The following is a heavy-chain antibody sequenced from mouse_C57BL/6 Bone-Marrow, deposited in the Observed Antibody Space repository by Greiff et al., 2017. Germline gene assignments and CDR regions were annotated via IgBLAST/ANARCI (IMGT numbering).Heavy chain of an antibody. D-gene: IGHD1-1*01. CDR1: GYTFTSYW. CDR2: IYPGNSDT. CDR3: TKKYDGSSYGYFDV. V-gene: IGHV1-5*01. J-gene: IGHJ1*03. Sequence: VQLQQSGTVLARPGASVKMSCKTSGYTFTSYWIHWVKQRPGQGLEWIWAIYPGNSDTSYNQKFKGKANLTAVTSASTAYMELSRLTNEDSAVYYCTKKYDGSSYGYFDVWGTGTTVTVSS.